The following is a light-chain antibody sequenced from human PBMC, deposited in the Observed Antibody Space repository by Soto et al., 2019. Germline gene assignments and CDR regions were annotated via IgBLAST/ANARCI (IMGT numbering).Light chain of an antibody. CDR1: QSISSW. CDR3: QQYNSYRRT. V-gene: IGKV1-5*03. CDR2: KAS. Sequence: DIQMTQSPSTLAASVGDRVTITCRASQSISSWLAWYQQKPGKAPKLLIYKASSLESGVPSRFRGSGSGTELPLSSSTLPPDDFATYYFQQYNSYRRTFGQGTKVPIK. J-gene: IGKJ1*01.